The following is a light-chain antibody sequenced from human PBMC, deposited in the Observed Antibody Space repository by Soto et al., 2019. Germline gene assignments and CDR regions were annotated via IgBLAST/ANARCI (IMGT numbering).Light chain of an antibody. J-gene: IGKJ1*01. CDR3: HQFGDSPQT. CDR1: QSLSVSY. CDR2: STS. V-gene: IGKV3-20*01. Sequence: PGERATVSCRASQSLSVSYIAWYQQKPGQAPRLLIYSTSTRAAGIPDRFTGRGSGTHFTLAISRLEPEDFAVYYCHQFGDSPQTFGQGTMVDLK.